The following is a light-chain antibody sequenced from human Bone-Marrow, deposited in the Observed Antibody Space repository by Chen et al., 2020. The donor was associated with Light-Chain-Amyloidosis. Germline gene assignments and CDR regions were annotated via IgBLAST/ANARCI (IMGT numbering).Light chain of an antibody. J-gene: IGKJ3*01. CDR2: STS. V-gene: IGKV1-39*01. CDR1: QTISIY. CDR3: QQSYTTPFT. Sequence: DIQMTQTPSSLSASVGVRVTITCRASQTISIYVNWYQQKPGIAPKLLIFSTSTLQSGVPSRFSGSGSGTDFTLTINSLQPEDFASYYCQQSYTTPFTFRPGT.